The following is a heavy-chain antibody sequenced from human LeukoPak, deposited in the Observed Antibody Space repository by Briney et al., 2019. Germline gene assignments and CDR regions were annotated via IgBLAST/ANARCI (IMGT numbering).Heavy chain of an antibody. V-gene: IGHV4-34*01. Sequence: PSETLSLTCAVYGGSFSGYYWSWIRQPPGEGLEWIGEINHSGSTNYNPSLKSRVTISVDTSKNQFSLKLSSVTAADTAVYYCARGLPNDYRSLYFDYWGQGTLVTVSS. D-gene: IGHD4-17*01. CDR3: ARGLPNDYRSLYFDY. J-gene: IGHJ4*02. CDR2: INHSGST. CDR1: GGSFSGYY.